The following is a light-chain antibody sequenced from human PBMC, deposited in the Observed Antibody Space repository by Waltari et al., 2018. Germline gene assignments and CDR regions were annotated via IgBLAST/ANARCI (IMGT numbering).Light chain of an antibody. V-gene: IGLV2-23*01. CDR2: EGS. Sequence: QSALTQPASVSGSPGQSITVPCPGTSSDVGSSNLFSWYQQHPGKAPKLMIYEGSKRPSGVSNRFSGSKSGNTASLTISGLQAEDEADYYCCSYAGSSTLLFGGGTKVTVL. CDR1: SSDVGSSNL. CDR3: CSYAGSSTLL. J-gene: IGLJ2*01.